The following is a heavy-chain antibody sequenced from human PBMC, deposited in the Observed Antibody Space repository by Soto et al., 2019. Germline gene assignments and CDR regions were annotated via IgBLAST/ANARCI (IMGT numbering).Heavy chain of an antibody. D-gene: IGHD3-10*01. CDR1: GFTFSSYA. Sequence: GGSLRLSCAASGFTFSSYAMSWVRQAPGKGLEWVSAISGSGGSTYYADSVKGRFTISRDNSKNTLYLQMNSLRAEDTAVYYCAKDSSRDYYGSGRDAYLFDYWGQGTLVTVSS. CDR3: AKDSSRDYYGSGRDAYLFDY. CDR2: ISGSGGST. V-gene: IGHV3-23*01. J-gene: IGHJ4*02.